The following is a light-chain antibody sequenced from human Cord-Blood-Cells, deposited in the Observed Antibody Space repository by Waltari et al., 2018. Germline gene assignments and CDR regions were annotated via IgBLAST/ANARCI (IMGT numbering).Light chain of an antibody. J-gene: IGLJ1*01. CDR2: EVS. CDR3: CSYAGSSYV. V-gene: IGLV2-23*02. Sequence: QSALTQPASVSASPGQSITIHCTGTSSDARSYNLVSWYQQHRGKAPKLMIYEVSKRPSGVSNRCSGSKSGNTASLTIAGLQAEDEADYYCCSYAGSSYVFGTGTKVTVL. CDR1: SSDARSYNL.